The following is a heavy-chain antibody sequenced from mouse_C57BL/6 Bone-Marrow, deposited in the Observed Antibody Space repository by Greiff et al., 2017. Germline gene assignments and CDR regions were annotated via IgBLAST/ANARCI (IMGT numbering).Heavy chain of an antibody. CDR1: GYTFTSYW. CDR3: ARSFDYGSSRYAMDY. D-gene: IGHD1-1*01. Sequence: QVQLQQPGAELVRPGTSVKLSCKASGYTFTSYWMHWVKQRPGQGLEWIGVIDPSDSYTNYNQKFKGKATLTVDTSSSTAYMQLSSLTSEDSAVYYCARSFDYGSSRYAMDYWGQGTSVTVSA. V-gene: IGHV1-59*01. CDR2: IDPSDSYT. J-gene: IGHJ4*01.